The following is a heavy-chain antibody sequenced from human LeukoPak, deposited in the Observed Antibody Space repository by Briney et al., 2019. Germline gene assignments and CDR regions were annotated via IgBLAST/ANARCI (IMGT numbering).Heavy chain of an antibody. CDR3: TTPDTAGIDY. D-gene: IGHD5-18*01. CDR2: ISSGSSYI. J-gene: IGHJ4*02. V-gene: IGHV3-21*01. Sequence: GGSLRLSCAASGFTFSSFSMNWVRQAPGKGLEWVSSISSGSSYIYYADSVKGRFTISRDNAKNSLYLQMNSLRAEDTSVYYCTTPDTAGIDYWGQGTLVTVSS. CDR1: GFTFSSFS.